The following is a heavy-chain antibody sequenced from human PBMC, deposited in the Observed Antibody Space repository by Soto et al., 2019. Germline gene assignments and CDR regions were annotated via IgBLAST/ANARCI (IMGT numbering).Heavy chain of an antibody. Sequence: QVQLVQSGAEVKKPGSSVKVSCKSSGGGFNSYSISWVRQAPGQGLEWMGVIIPIFGTPTYAQKFQGRVTITAEKSTSTAYMEVSRLTSEDTAVYYCARGGPVIIPAATNWFDPWGQGTLVTVSS. CDR3: ARGGPVIIPAATNWFDP. CDR2: IIPIFGTP. D-gene: IGHD6-25*01. CDR1: GGGFNSYS. J-gene: IGHJ5*02. V-gene: IGHV1-69*06.